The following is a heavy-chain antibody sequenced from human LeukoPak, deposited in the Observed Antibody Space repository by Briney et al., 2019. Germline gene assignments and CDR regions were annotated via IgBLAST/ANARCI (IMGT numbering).Heavy chain of an antibody. CDR2: INHSGST. CDR3: ARSVVVARYYYCGMDV. Sequence: PSETLSLTCTVSGGSISSYYWSWIRQPPGKGLEWIGEINHSGSTNYNPSLKSRVTISVDTSKNQFSLKLSSVTAADTAVYYCARSVVVARYYYCGMDVWGQGTTVTVSS. V-gene: IGHV4-34*01. D-gene: IGHD2-21*01. CDR1: GGSISSYY. J-gene: IGHJ6*02.